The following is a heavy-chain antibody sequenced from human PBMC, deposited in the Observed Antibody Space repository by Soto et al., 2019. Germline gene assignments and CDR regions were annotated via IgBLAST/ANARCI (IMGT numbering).Heavy chain of an antibody. Sequence: QVQLVQSGAEVKKPGASVKVSCKASGYTFTGYYMHWVRQAPGQGLEWMGWINPNSGGTNYAQKFQGWVTMTRDTSLSTAYMDMSRPRCDDTAVDYRVRGECGPRWGSIDYWGQGPLLTVSS. V-gene: IGHV1-2*04. J-gene: IGHJ4*02. D-gene: IGHD2-21*01. CDR1: GYTFTGYY. CDR2: INPNSGGT. CDR3: VRGECGPRWGSIDY.